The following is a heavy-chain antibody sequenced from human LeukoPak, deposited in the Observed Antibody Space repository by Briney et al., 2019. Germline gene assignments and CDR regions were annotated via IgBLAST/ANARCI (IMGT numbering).Heavy chain of an antibody. CDR3: AKSAAAGYYYYYMDV. CDR2: ISWNSGSI. CDR1: GFTFDDYA. D-gene: IGHD6-13*01. Sequence: QPGRSLRLSCAASGFTFDDYAMHWVRQAPGKGLGWVSGISWNSGSIGYADSVKGRFTISRDNAKNSLYLQMNSLRAEDMALYYCAKSAAAGYYYYYMDVWGKGTTVTVSS. J-gene: IGHJ6*03. V-gene: IGHV3-9*03.